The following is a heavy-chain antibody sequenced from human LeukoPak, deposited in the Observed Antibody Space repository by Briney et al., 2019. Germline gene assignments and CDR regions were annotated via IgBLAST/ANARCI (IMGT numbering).Heavy chain of an antibody. J-gene: IGHJ2*01. CDR1: RHTFSSYP. CDR2: ITSVFNTP. CDR3: ATLLGHSNGYCPRYYFDL. V-gene: IGHV1-69*06. Sequence: SVKVSLKCSRHTFSSYPITWVRQAPGQGLEWMGKITSVFNTPNYAQRYQGRVTITADKSTNTVYMDLSSLTSEATAVYYCATLLGHSNGYCPRYYFDLWGHGTLVTVSS. D-gene: IGHD3-22*01.